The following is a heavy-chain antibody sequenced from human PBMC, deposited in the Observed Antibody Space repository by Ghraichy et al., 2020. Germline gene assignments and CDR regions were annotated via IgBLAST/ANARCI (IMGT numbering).Heavy chain of an antibody. CDR1: GFTFSSYG. V-gene: IGHV3-30*02. Sequence: GGSLRLSCAASGFTFSSYGMHWVRQAPGKGLEWVAFIRYDGSNKYYADSVKGRFTISRDNSKNTLYLQMNSLRAEDTAVYYCAKRPSMVRGVDPDYWGQGTLVTVSS. D-gene: IGHD3-10*01. J-gene: IGHJ4*02. CDR2: IRYDGSNK. CDR3: AKRPSMVRGVDPDY.